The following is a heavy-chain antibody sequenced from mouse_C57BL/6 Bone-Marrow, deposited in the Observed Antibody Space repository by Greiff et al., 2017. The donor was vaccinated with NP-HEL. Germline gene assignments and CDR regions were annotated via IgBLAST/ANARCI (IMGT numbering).Heavy chain of an antibody. CDR1: GFTFSSYA. CDR2: ISDGGSYT. D-gene: IGHD3-2*02. J-gene: IGHJ2*01. V-gene: IGHV5-4*03. Sequence: DVMLVESGGGLVKPGGSLKLSCAASGFTFSSYAMSWVRQTPEKRLEWVATISDGGSYTYYPDNVQGRFTISRDNAKNNLYLQMSHLKSEDTAMYYCARETAQATGGFDYWGQGTTLTVSS. CDR3: ARETAQATGGFDY.